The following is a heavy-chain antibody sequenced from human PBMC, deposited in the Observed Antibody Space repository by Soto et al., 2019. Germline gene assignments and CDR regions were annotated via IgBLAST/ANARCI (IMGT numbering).Heavy chain of an antibody. V-gene: IGHV3-30-3*01. CDR1: GFTFSSYA. Sequence: QLGGSLRLSCAASGFTFSSYAMHWVRQAPGKGLEWVAVISYDGSNKYYADSVKGRFTISRDNSKNTLYLQMNSLRAEDTAVYYCARDSNKLLWFGDLFDYWGQGTLVTVSS. CDR3: ARDSNKLLWFGDLFDY. CDR2: ISYDGSNK. J-gene: IGHJ4*02. D-gene: IGHD3-10*01.